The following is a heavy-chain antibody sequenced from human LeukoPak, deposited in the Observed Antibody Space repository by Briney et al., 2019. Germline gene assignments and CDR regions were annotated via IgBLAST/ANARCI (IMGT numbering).Heavy chain of an antibody. Sequence: PGGALRLSCATSGFTFSDAWMNWVRQAPGKGLEWVGRIRRNSDGGTIDYAAPVKGRFALSRDDSKNTLYLHMISLQTEDTAVYYCATDFYDTTWGQGTLVTVSS. CDR2: IRRNSDGGTI. CDR3: ATDFYDTT. CDR1: GFTFSDAW. V-gene: IGHV3-15*07. D-gene: IGHD3-22*01. J-gene: IGHJ5*02.